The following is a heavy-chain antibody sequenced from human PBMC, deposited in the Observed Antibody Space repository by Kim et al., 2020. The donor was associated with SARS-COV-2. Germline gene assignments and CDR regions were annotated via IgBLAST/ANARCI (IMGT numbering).Heavy chain of an antibody. CDR3: AKLVYYDSSGSVDN. Sequence: ADAVRGRFTNSRNNSKNTLYRQMNSLRAEETAVYYCAKLVYYDSSGSVDNWGQGTLVTVSS. V-gene: IGHV3-23*01. J-gene: IGHJ4*02. D-gene: IGHD3-22*01.